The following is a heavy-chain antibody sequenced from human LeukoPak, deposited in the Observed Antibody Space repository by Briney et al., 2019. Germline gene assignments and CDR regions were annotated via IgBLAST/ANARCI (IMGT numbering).Heavy chain of an antibody. D-gene: IGHD5-18*01. CDR2: IWYDGSNK. CDR3: ARGNAAMIDY. CDR1: GITINSYG. Sequence: GSSLTLSCTASGITINSYGLLQVRQPPLPELEWVSLIWYDGSNKYYADSVKGRFTISRDNSKNTQYLQMNSLSPEDTAVYYCARGNAAMIDYWGQGTLVTVSS. J-gene: IGHJ4*02. V-gene: IGHV3-33*01.